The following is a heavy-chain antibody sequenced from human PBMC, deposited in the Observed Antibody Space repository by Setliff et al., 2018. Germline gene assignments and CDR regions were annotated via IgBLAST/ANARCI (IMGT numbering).Heavy chain of an antibody. D-gene: IGHD6-19*01. V-gene: IGHV4-4*07. Sequence: SETLSLTCAASGGSISTYYWSWIRRPAGKGLEWIGRVFVSGSTNYNPSLKSRVTMSVDTSKNQFSLKLTSVTAADTAMYYCARDTSSDWAAWFDPWSQGILVTVSS. CDR2: VFVSGST. CDR1: GGSISTYY. J-gene: IGHJ5*02. CDR3: ARDTSSDWAAWFDP.